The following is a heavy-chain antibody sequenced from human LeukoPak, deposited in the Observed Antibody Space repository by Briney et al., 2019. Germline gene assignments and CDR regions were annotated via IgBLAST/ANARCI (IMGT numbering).Heavy chain of an antibody. CDR2: IIPILGIA. J-gene: IGHJ6*02. CDR3: ARAPYCSPTSCNYYYYSMGV. D-gene: IGHD2-2*01. CDR1: GGTFSSYA. V-gene: IGHV1-69*04. Sequence: ASVKVSCKASGGTFSSYAISWVRQAPGQGLEWMGRIIPILGIANYAQKFQGRVTITADKSTSTAYMELSSLRSDDTAVYYCARAPYCSPTSCNYYYYSMGVWGQGTTVTVSS.